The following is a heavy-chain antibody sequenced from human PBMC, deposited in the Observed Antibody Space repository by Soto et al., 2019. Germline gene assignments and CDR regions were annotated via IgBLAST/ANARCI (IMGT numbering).Heavy chain of an antibody. CDR2: ISGDGGTT. CDR3: AKKRALVPAMYHFDY. CDR1: GFTFSSYA. J-gene: IGHJ4*02. Sequence: EVQLLESGGGLVQPGGSLRLSCAASGFTFSSYAMNWVRQAPGKGLEWVSIISGDGGTTSYADSVKGRFTISRDNSKNTLYLQMNILRAEDTAGYYCAKKRALVPAMYHFDYWGQGTLVTVSS. D-gene: IGHD2-2*01. V-gene: IGHV3-23*01.